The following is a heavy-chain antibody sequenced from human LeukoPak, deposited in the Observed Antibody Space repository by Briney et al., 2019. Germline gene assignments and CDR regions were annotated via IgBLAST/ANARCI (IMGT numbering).Heavy chain of an antibody. V-gene: IGHV3-9*01. Sequence: AGGSLRLSCAASGFTFDDYAMHWVRQAPGKGLEWVSGISWNSGSIGYADSVKGRFTISRDNAKNSLYLQMNSLRAEDTALYYCAMDLGWGQGTLVTVSS. CDR3: AMDLG. CDR1: GFTFDDYA. D-gene: IGHD3/OR15-3a*01. CDR2: ISWNSGSI. J-gene: IGHJ4*02.